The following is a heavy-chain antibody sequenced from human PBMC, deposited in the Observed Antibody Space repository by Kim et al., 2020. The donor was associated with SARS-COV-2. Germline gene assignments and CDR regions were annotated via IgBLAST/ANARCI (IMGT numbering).Heavy chain of an antibody. CDR3: AYLVATQSVDY. Sequence: TKDSQKYQGRVTITRDTSAGTAYMELSSLRSEDTAVYYCAYLVATQSVDYWGQGTLVTVSS. D-gene: IGHD5-12*01. J-gene: IGHJ4*02. V-gene: IGHV1-3*01. CDR2: T.